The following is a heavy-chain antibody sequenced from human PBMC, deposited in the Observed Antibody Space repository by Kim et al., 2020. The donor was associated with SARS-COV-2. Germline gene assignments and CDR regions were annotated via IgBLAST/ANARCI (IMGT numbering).Heavy chain of an antibody. J-gene: IGHJ4*02. CDR1: RFSFSNYA. V-gene: IGHV3-23*01. CDR3: AKAPTGYSYGAFDY. D-gene: IGHD5-18*01. Sequence: GGSLRLSCAASRFSFSNYAMSWVRQAPGKGLEWVSAIGGSGGSTYYADSAKGRFTISRDNSKNTLYLQMNSLRAEDTAVYYCAKAPTGYSYGAFDYWGQGTLVTVSS. CDR2: IGGSGGST.